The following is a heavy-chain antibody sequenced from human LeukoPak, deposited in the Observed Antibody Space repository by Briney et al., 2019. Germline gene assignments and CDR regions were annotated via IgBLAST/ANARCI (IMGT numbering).Heavy chain of an antibody. CDR3: ASGNWNDRAFDI. V-gene: IGHV3-7*01. CDR1: GLTFSGYW. CDR2: IKPDGSER. D-gene: IGHD1-20*01. J-gene: IGHJ3*02. Sequence: GGSLRLSCAASGLTFSGYWMSWVRQAPGKGLEWVANIKPDGSERYYVDSVKGRFTVSRDNAKNSLYLQMNSLRAGDTSIHYCASGNWNDRAFDICGQGTMVTVSS.